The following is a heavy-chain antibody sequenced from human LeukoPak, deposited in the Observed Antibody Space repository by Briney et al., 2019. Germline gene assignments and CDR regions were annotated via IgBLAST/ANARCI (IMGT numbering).Heavy chain of an antibody. D-gene: IGHD4-17*01. CDR2: IYYSGST. CDR3: ARGNYGDYGGYFQH. V-gene: IGHV4-30-4*01. J-gene: IGHJ1*01. Sequence: SQTLSLTCTVSGGSISSGDYYWSWIRQPPGKGLEWIGYIYYSGSTYYNPSLKSRVTISVDTSKNQFSLKLSSVTAADTAVYYCARGNYGDYGGYFQHWGQGTLVTVSS. CDR1: GGSISSGDYY.